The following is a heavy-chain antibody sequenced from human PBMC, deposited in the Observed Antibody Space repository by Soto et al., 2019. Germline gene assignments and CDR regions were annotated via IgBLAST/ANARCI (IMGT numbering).Heavy chain of an antibody. D-gene: IGHD2-2*01. CDR2: ISYDGSNK. CDR3: ARDQYCSSTSCFPYYYYGMDV. CDR1: GFTFSSYA. V-gene: IGHV3-30-3*01. J-gene: IGHJ6*02. Sequence: GSLRLSCAASGFTFSSYAMHWVRQAPGKGLEWVAVISYDGSNKYYADSVKGRFTISRDNSKNTLYLQMNSLRAEDTAVYYCARDQYCSSTSCFPYYYYGMDVWGQGTTVTVSS.